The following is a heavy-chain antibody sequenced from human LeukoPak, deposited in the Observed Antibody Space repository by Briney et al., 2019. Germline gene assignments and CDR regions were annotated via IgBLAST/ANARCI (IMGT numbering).Heavy chain of an antibody. V-gene: IGHV3-20*04. J-gene: IGHJ4*02. CDR2: ITWNSGST. CDR1: GFTFDDFG. D-gene: IGHD5-12*01. CDR3: ARDVGGYYFDY. Sequence: PGGSLRLSCAASGFTFDDFGMSWVRQVPGKGLEWVSSITWNSGSTGYADSVKGRFTISRDNAKNSLYLQMNSLRAEDTALYYCARDVGGYYFDYWGQGALVTVSS.